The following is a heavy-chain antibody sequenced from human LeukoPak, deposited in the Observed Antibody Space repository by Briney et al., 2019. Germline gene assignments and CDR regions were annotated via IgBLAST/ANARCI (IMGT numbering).Heavy chain of an antibody. CDR2: ISGGDGNT. D-gene: IGHD3-16*01. CDR3: AQGSWAY. CDR1: GFTFNNYA. V-gene: IGHV3-23*01. Sequence: GGSLRLSCVASGFTFNNYAMNSVRQAPGKGLEWVSSISGGDGNTFYADSVKGRFTISRDNSKNTLYLHMNNLRAEDTALYYCAQGSWAYWGQGTLVTVSS. J-gene: IGHJ4*02.